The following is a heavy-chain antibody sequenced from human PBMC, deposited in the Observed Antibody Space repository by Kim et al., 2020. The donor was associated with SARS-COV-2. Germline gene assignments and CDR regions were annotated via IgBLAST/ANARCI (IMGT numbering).Heavy chain of an antibody. J-gene: IGHJ6*02. Sequence: SRVTISVDTSKNQFSLKLSSVTAADTAVYYCARERRITIFGVVIEYYGMDVWGQGTTVTVSS. V-gene: IGHV4-34*01. D-gene: IGHD3-3*01. CDR3: ARERRITIFGVVIEYYGMDV.